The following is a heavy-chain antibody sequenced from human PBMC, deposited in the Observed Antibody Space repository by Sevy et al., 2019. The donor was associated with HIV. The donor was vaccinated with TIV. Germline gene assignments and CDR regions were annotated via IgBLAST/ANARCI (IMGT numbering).Heavy chain of an antibody. Sequence: GGSLRLSCAASGFTFSSYWMSWVRQAPGKGLEWVANIKQDGSEKYYVDSVKGQFTISRDNAKNSLYLQMNSLRAEDTAVYYCASTVELYYDFWSGYYTGRLDDAFDIWGQGTMVTVSS. D-gene: IGHD3-3*01. CDR1: GFTFSSYW. J-gene: IGHJ3*02. CDR2: IKQDGSEK. V-gene: IGHV3-7*01. CDR3: ASTVELYYDFWSGYYTGRLDDAFDI.